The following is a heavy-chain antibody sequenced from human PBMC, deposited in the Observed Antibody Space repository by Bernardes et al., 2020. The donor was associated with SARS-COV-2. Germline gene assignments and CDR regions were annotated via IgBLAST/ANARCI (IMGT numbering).Heavy chain of an antibody. CDR3: ALPPTNYDRYGMDV. D-gene: IGHD3-22*01. Sequence: ASVKVSCKASGYTFTGYYIHWVRQAPGQGLEWMGWINPNSGGTNYAQKFQGRVTITRDTSISTAYMELSRLRSDDTAVYYCALPPTNYDRYGMDVWGQGTTVTVSS. CDR1: GYTFTGYY. CDR2: INPNSGGT. J-gene: IGHJ6*02. V-gene: IGHV1-2*02.